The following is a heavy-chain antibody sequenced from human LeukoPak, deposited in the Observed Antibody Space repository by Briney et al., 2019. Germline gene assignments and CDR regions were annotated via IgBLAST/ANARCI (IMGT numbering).Heavy chain of an antibody. CDR1: GFTFSSYA. V-gene: IGHV3-23*01. D-gene: IGHD3-10*01. Sequence: AGGSLRLSCAASGFTFSSYAMSWVRQAPGKGLEWVSAISGSGSSTYYTDSVKGRFTNSRDISKNTVYLQMNSLRAEDTAVYYCAKGGLNWFDPWGQGTLVTVSS. CDR2: ISGSGSST. CDR3: AKGGLNWFDP. J-gene: IGHJ5*02.